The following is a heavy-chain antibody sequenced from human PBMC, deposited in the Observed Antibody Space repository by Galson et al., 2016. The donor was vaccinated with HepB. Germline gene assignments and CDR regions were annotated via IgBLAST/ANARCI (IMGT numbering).Heavy chain of an antibody. Sequence: SLRLSCAVSGFTINNNYMSWVRQAPGKGLEWVSLIYSGGRTDYADSVKGRFTISRDNAKNSLYLQMNSLRAEDTAVYYCARDGSGWLFDSWGQGTLVTVSS. D-gene: IGHD6-19*01. CDR2: IYSGGRT. CDR3: ARDGSGWLFDS. J-gene: IGHJ4*02. CDR1: GFTINNNY. V-gene: IGHV3-53*01.